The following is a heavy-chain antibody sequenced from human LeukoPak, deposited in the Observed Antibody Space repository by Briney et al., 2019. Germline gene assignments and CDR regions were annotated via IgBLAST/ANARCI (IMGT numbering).Heavy chain of an antibody. D-gene: IGHD6-13*01. V-gene: IGHV3-23*01. J-gene: IGHJ4*02. CDR2: ISGSGGSR. CDR1: GFTFSSYA. CDR3: AKVPVAAAAPYYFDY. Sequence: PGGSLRLSCAASGFTFSSYAMSWVRQAPGKGLEWVSAISGSGGSRYYADSVKGRFTISRDHSKNTLYLQMNSLRAEDTAVYSCAKVPVAAAAPYYFDYWGQGTLVTVSS.